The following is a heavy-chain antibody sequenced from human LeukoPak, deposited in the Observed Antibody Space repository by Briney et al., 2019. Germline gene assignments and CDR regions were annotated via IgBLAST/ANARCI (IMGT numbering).Heavy chain of an antibody. Sequence: GGSLRLSCAASGFTVSSNYMSWVRQAPGKGLEWVSVIYSGGSTYYADSVKGRFTISRDNSKNTLYLQMNSLRAEDTAVYYCARGRARVEYYYGSGSPLDYWGQGTLVTVSS. CDR1: GFTVSSNY. CDR3: ARGRARVEYYYGSGSPLDY. D-gene: IGHD3-10*01. J-gene: IGHJ4*02. V-gene: IGHV3-66*01. CDR2: IYSGGST.